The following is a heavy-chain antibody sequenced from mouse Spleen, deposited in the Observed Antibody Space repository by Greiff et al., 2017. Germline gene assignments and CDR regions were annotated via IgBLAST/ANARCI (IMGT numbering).Heavy chain of an antibody. CDR1: GYTFTSYW. CDR3: ARGGHLLWLRRGYFDY. CDR2: IYPGSGST. V-gene: IGHV1-55*01. Sequence: VQLQQPGAELVKPGASVKMSCKASGYTFTSYWITWVKQRPGQGLEWIGDIYPGSGSTNYNEKFKGKATLTADKSSNTAYMQLSSLTSEDSAVYFCARGGHLLWLRRGYFDYWGQGTTLTVSS. D-gene: IGHD2-2*01. J-gene: IGHJ2*01.